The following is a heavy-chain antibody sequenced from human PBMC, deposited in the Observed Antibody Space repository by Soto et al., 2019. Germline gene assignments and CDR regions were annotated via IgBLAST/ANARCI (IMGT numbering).Heavy chain of an antibody. CDR3: AKAGGNYDILTGPPFDY. CDR1: GFTFSPYA. D-gene: IGHD3-9*01. V-gene: IGHV3-23*01. Sequence: RGALRHSCAASGFTFSPYAMSWFRQAPGKGLEWVSAISGSGGSTYYADSVKGRFTISRDNSKNTLYLQMNSLRAEDTAVYYCAKAGGNYDILTGPPFDYWGQGTLVTVSS. CDR2: ISGSGGST. J-gene: IGHJ4*02.